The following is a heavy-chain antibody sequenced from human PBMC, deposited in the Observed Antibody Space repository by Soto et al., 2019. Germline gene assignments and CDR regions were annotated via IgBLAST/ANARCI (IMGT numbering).Heavy chain of an antibody. CDR3: GRESGETWDYEAS. V-gene: IGHV4-59*12. Sequence: PETLSLTCDVSGGSISIYYLSWIRQPPGKGLEWIGYIYYSGNTHYNPSLKSRVTVSVDTSRNQFFLTLRSVTAADSAVYHCGRESGETWDYEASWGQGTPVTVSS. D-gene: IGHD1-7*01. J-gene: IGHJ5*02. CDR1: GGSISIYY. CDR2: IYYSGNT.